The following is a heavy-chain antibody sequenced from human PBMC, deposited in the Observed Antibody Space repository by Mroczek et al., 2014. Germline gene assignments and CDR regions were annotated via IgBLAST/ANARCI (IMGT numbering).Heavy chain of an antibody. Sequence: QVQLQQSGPGLVKPSETLSLTCTVSGGSISSYYWSWIRQPPGKGLEWIGYIYYSGSTNYNPSLKSRVTISVDTSKNQFSLKLSSVTAADTAVYYCARDGGPMVRGVIRWFDYWGQGTLVTVSS. CDR3: ARDGGPMVRGVIRWFDY. V-gene: IGHV4-59*01. CDR1: GGSISSYY. J-gene: IGHJ4*02. CDR2: IYYSGST. D-gene: IGHD3-10*01.